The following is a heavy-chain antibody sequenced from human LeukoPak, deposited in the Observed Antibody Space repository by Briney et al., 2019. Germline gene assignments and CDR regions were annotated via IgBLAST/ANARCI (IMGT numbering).Heavy chain of an antibody. J-gene: IGHJ3*02. D-gene: IGHD4/OR15-4a*01. CDR3: AEGPNFWLTPVAFHI. CDR2: ISPDGSSA. V-gene: IGHV3-74*03. Sequence: GGSLRLSCAASGFSFSSYWMHWVRQAPGKGLVWVARISPDGSSALSADSVRGRFTISRDNSKNTLYVQMNTLGADDTAVYYCAEGPNFWLTPVAFHIWGQGTKVTVSS. CDR1: GFSFSSYW.